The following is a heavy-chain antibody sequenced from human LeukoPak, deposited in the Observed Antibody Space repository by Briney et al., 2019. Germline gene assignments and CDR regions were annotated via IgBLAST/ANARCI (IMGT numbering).Heavy chain of an antibody. CDR3: ARSTPYFDY. CDR2: IYHSGST. J-gene: IGHJ4*02. V-gene: IGHV4-30-2*01. Sequence: SQTLSLTCAVSGGSISSGGYSWSWIRQPPGKGLEWIGYIYHSGSTYYNPSLKSRVTISVDGSKNQFSLKLSSVTAADTAVYYCARSTPYFDYWGQGTLVTVSS. CDR1: GGSISSGGYS.